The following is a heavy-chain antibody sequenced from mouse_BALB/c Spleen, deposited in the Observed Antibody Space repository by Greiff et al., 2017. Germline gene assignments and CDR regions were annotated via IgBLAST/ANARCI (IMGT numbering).Heavy chain of an antibody. V-gene: IGHV5-6-3*01. D-gene: IGHD2-3*01. CDR2: INSNGGST. CDR3: ARDGYYEYFDV. CDR1: GFTFSSYG. Sequence: EVKLVESGGGLVQPGGSLKLSCAASGFTFSSYGMSWVRQTPDKRLELVATINSNGGSTYYPDSVKGRFTISRDNAKNTLYLQMSSLKSEDTAMYYCARDGYYEYFDVWGAGTTVTVSS. J-gene: IGHJ1*01.